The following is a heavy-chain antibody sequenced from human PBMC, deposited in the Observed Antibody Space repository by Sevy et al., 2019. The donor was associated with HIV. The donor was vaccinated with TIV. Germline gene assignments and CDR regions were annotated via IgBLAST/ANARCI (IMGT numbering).Heavy chain of an antibody. Sequence: GASVKVSCKVSGHTLTELSIHWVRQAPGKGLEWMGGFHVEDAETIYAQKFQGRVTMTEDTSADTAYMELSSLRSEDTAVYYCAKMSRDFWSGFEYWGQGTLVTVSS. CDR3: AKMSRDFWSGFEY. CDR1: GHTLTELS. D-gene: IGHD3-3*01. J-gene: IGHJ4*02. V-gene: IGHV1-24*01. CDR2: FHVEDAET.